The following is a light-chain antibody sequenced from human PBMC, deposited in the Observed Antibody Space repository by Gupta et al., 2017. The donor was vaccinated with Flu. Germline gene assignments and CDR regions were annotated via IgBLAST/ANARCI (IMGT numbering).Light chain of an antibody. J-gene: IGKJ2*01. CDR2: GEA. CDR3: QQSGRT. Sequence: EIVLTQSPGTLSLSPGEIATLSCRASQSVSRSYLAWYQQKPGQAHSIISYGEASRATGITDRVSGSGYGTDFTSTSSRLETEDCEGEYGQQSGRTFGQGTKLEIK. CDR1: QSVSRSY. V-gene: IGKV3-20*01.